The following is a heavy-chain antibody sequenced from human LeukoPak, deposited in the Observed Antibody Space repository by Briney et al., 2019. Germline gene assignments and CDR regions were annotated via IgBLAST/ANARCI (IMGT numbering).Heavy chain of an antibody. CDR2: IYSGGST. CDR3: ARERIKGATVTVDY. V-gene: IGHV3-53*01. D-gene: IGHD4-17*01. Sequence: GGSLRLSCAASGFTVSSNYMSWVRQAPGKGREWVSVIYSGGSTYYADSVKGRFTISRNNSKNTLYLQMNSLRAEDTAVYYCARERIKGATVTVDYWGQGTLVTVSS. J-gene: IGHJ4*02. CDR1: GFTVSSNY.